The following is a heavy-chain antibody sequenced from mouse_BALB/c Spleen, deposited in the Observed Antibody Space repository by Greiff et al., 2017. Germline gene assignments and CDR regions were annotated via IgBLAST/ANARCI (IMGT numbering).Heavy chain of an antibody. V-gene: IGHV5-9-3*01. CDR3: AREGGAAWFAY. CDR1: GFTFSSYA. J-gene: IGHJ3*01. Sequence: EVQRVESGGGLVKPGGSLKLSCAASGFTFSSYAMSWVRQTPEKRLEWVATISSGGSYTYYPDSVKGRFTISRDNAKNTLYLQMSSLRSEDTAMYYCAREGGAAWFAYWGQGTLVTVSA. CDR2: ISSGGSYT.